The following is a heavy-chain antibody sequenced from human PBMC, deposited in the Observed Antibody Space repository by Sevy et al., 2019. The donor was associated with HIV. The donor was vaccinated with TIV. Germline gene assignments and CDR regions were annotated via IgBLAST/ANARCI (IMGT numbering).Heavy chain of an antibody. J-gene: IGHJ4*02. CDR1: GFTFSSYG. Sequence: GGSLRLSCAASGFTFSSYGMHWVRQAPGKGLEWVAVISYDGSNKYYADSVKGRFTISRDNSKNTLYLQMNSLRAEDTAAYYCAKADGYCSSTSCHHFDYWGQGTLVTVSS. CDR2: ISYDGSNK. V-gene: IGHV3-30*18. D-gene: IGHD2-2*01. CDR3: AKADGYCSSTSCHHFDY.